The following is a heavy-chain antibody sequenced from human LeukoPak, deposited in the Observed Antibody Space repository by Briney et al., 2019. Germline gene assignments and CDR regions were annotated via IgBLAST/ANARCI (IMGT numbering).Heavy chain of an antibody. J-gene: IGHJ4*02. D-gene: IGHD2-15*01. Sequence: GGSLRLSCAASGLTFSSYWMHWVRQAPGKGLVWVSRINSDGSSTSYADSVKGRFTISRDNAKNTLYLQMNSLRAEDTAVYYCARGPRYCSGGSYYCFYWGQGTLVTVSS. CDR2: INSDGSST. V-gene: IGHV3-74*01. CDR1: GLTFSSYW. CDR3: ARGPRYCSGGSYYCFY.